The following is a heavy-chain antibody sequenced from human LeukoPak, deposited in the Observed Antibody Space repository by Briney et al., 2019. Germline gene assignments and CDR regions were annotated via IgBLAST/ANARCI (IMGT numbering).Heavy chain of an antibody. CDR2: MNPNSGNT. V-gene: IGHV1-8*01. Sequence: ASVKVSCKASGYTFTSYDINWLRQATGQGLESMGWMNPNSGNTGYAQKFQGRVTMTRNTSISTAYMELSSLRSEDTAVYYCARGDMAWFGELSSMDVWGQGTTVTVSS. CDR3: ARGDMAWFGELSSMDV. D-gene: IGHD3-10*01. J-gene: IGHJ6*02. CDR1: GYTFTSYD.